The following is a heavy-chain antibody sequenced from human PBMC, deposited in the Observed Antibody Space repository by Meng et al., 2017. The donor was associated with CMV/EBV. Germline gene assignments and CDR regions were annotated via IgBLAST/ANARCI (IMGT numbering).Heavy chain of an antibody. J-gene: IGHJ6*02. D-gene: IGHD2-2*02. Sequence: SCAASGFTFDDYAMHWVRRAPGKGLEWVSGINWNSGSIGYADSVKGRFTISRDNAKNSLYLQMNSLRAEDTAFYYCAKDMGIVVVPPAIHYYYYGMDVWGQGTTVTVSS. V-gene: IGHV3-9*01. CDR2: INWNSGSI. CDR1: GFTFDDYA. CDR3: AKDMGIVVVPPAIHYYYYGMDV.